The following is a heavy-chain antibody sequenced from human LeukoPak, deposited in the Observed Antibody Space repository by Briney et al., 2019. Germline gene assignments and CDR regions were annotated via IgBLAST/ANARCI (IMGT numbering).Heavy chain of an antibody. J-gene: IGHJ4*02. CDR1: GFTFSSYA. CDR3: AKDSLTSSSWTRSFDY. CDR2: ISYDGSNK. D-gene: IGHD6-13*01. Sequence: GGSLRLSCAASGFTFSSYAINWVRQAPGKGLEWVAIISYDGSNKYYADSVRGRFTISRDSSKNTLYLQMNSLRAEDTAVYFCAKDSLTSSSWTRSFDYWGQGTLVTVSS. V-gene: IGHV3-30*18.